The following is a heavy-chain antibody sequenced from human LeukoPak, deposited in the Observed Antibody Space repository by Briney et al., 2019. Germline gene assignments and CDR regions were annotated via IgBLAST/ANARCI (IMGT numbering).Heavy chain of an antibody. CDR1: GYTFTSYY. D-gene: IGHD2-15*01. CDR3: ARDRGSGLVVVGLDY. V-gene: IGHV1-46*01. CDR2: INPSGGST. Sequence: ASVKVSCKASGYTFTSYYMHWVRQAPGQGLEWMGIINPSGGSTSYAQKFQGRVTMTRDTPTSTVYMELSSLRSEDTAVYYCARDRGSGLVVVGLDYWGQGTLVTVSS. J-gene: IGHJ4*02.